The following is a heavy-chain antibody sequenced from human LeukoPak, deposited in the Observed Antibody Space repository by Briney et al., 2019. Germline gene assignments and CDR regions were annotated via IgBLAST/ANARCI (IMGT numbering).Heavy chain of an antibody. CDR1: GASLSDYY. CDR3: ARQISDDYHYYYMDV. CDR2: IDHPGSA. D-gene: IGHD4/OR15-4a*01. V-gene: IGHV4-34*01. J-gene: IGHJ6*03. Sequence: PSETLSLSCAVHGASLSDYYWTWIRQSPEKGLECIGAIDHPGSANYNPSLESRVTISLDTSKNQFSLNLASVTAADTAVYYCARQISDDYHYYYMDVWGKGTTVTVSS.